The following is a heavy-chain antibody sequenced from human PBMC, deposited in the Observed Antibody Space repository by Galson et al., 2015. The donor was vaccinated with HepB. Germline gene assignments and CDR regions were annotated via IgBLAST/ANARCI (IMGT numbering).Heavy chain of an antibody. CDR3: ARTTTRSPFDS. V-gene: IGHV1-8*01. CDR2: MNPNSGNT. Sequence: SVKVSCKASGYAFTIYDINWVRQATGQGLEWMGWMNPNSGNTGHAQRFQGRITMTRNTSINTAYMELRSLGSEDTAVYYCARTTTRSPFDSWGQGTLVTVSS. J-gene: IGHJ4*01. CDR1: GYAFTIYD. D-gene: IGHD1-26*01.